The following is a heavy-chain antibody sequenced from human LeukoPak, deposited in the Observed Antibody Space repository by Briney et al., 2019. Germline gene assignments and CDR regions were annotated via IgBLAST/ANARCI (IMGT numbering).Heavy chain of an antibody. CDR1: GYTLTELS. CDR3: ATDGGIYGSGSYYFDY. V-gene: IGHV1-24*01. CDR2: FEPEDGET. D-gene: IGHD3-10*01. J-gene: IGHJ4*02. Sequence: ASVKVSCKVSGYTLTELSMHWVRQAPGKGLEWMGGFEPEDGETIYAQKFQGRVTMTEDTSTDTAYMELSSLRSEDTAVYYCATDGGIYGSGSYYFDYWGQGTLVTVSS.